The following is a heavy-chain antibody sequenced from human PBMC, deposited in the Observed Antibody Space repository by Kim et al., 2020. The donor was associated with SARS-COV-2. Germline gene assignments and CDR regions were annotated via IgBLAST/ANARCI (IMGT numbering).Heavy chain of an antibody. V-gene: IGHV3-53*01. J-gene: IGHJ3*02. CDR3: AREEVYSSGCPDAFDI. D-gene: IGHD6-19*01. CDR2: IYSGGST. Sequence: GGSLRLSCAASGFTVSSNYMSWVRQAPGKGLEWVSVIYSGGSTYYADSVKGRFTISRDNSKNTLYLQMNSLRAEDTALYYCAREEVYSSGCPDAFDIWGQETMVTVSS. CDR1: GFTVSSNY.